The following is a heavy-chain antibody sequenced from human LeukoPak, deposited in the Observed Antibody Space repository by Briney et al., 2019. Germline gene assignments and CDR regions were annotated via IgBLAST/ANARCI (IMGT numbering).Heavy chain of an antibody. CDR1: GFTFSSYS. CDR3: ARAVTSRYCGGDCVDDAFDI. J-gene: IGHJ3*02. Sequence: PGGSLRLSCAASGFTFSSYSMNWVRQAPGKGLEWVSFISSSSSYIYYADSVKGRFTISRDNAKNSLYLQMNSLRAEDTAVYYCARAVTSRYCGGDCVDDAFDIWGQGTMVTVSS. V-gene: IGHV3-21*01. CDR2: ISSSSSYI. D-gene: IGHD2-21*02.